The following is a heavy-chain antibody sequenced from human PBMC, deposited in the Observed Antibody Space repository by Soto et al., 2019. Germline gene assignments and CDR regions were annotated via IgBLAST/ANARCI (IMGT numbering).Heavy chain of an antibody. V-gene: IGHV1-69*04. J-gene: IGHJ6*03. CDR3: ARDREYDFWSGYYPEDYYYYMDV. Sequence: SVKVSWKASGGTFSSYTISWVRQAPGQGLEWMGRIIPILGIANYAQKFQGRVTITADKSTSTAYMELSSLRSEDTAVYYCARDREYDFWSGYYPEDYYYYMDVWGKGTTVTVSS. CDR2: IIPILGIA. D-gene: IGHD3-3*01. CDR1: GGTFSSYT.